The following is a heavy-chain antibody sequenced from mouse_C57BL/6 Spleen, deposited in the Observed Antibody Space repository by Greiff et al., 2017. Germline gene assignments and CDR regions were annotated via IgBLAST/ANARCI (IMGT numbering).Heavy chain of an antibody. Sequence: EVQLQESGPELVKPGASVKISCKASGYSFTGYYMNWVKQSPEKSLEWIGEINPSTGGTTYNQKFKAKATLTVDKSSSTAYMQLKSLTSEDSAVYYCARVDYDLDYWGQGTTLTVSS. D-gene: IGHD2-4*01. CDR1: GYSFTGYY. V-gene: IGHV1-42*01. CDR3: ARVDYDLDY. CDR2: INPSTGGT. J-gene: IGHJ2*01.